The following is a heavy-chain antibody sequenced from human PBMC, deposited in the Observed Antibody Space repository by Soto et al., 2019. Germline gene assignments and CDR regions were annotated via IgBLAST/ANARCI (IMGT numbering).Heavy chain of an antibody. D-gene: IGHD6-6*01. J-gene: IGHJ5*02. CDR2: VNHSGST. V-gene: IGHV4-34*01. CDR1: GGSFSGYY. Sequence: NPSETLSLTCAVYGGSFSGYYWSWIRQPPGKGLEWIGEVNHSGSTNYNPSLKSRVTIAVDTSKNQFSLKLSSVTAADTAVYYCARDQRRIAARPGQHHWFGPWGRGTLVTVSS. CDR3: ARDQRRIAARPGQHHWFGP.